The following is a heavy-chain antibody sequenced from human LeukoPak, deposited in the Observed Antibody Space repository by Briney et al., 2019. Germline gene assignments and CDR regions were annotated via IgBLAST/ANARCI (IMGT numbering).Heavy chain of an antibody. CDR1: GGSISSYF. D-gene: IGHD6-13*01. J-gene: IGHJ4*02. CDR3: ARRVYSSNSGFDY. V-gene: IGHV4-59*08. Sequence: SETLSLTCTISGGSISSYFWTWIRQPPGKGLEWIGYIYYSGSTNYNPSLKSRVSISVDTSKNQFSLKLSSVTAADTAVYYCARRVYSSNSGFDYWGQGTLVTVSS. CDR2: IYYSGST.